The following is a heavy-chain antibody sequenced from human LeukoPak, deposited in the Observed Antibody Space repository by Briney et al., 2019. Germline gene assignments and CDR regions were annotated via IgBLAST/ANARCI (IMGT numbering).Heavy chain of an antibody. CDR2: IRYDGSNK. CDR3: ARRLATAYYYYYMDV. Sequence: GGSLRLSCGASGFTFSSYGMHWVRQAPGKGLEWVAFIRYDGSNKYYADSVKGRFTISRDNSKNTLYLQMNSLRAEDTAVYYCARRLATAYYYYYMDVWGKGTTVTVSS. CDR1: GFTFSSYG. V-gene: IGHV3-30*02. J-gene: IGHJ6*03. D-gene: IGHD2-21*02.